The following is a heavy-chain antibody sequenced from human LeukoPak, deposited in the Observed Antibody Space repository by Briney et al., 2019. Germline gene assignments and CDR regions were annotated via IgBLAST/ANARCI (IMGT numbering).Heavy chain of an antibody. CDR3: ARDSLSDDSSGYYDF. J-gene: IGHJ4*02. Sequence: ASVKVSCKASGYTFTGYYIHWVRQAPGHGLEWMGWINPKTLGTNYAQKFRGRVTMTRDTSITTVYMELSSLRSDDTAVYYCARDSLSDDSSGYYDFWGQGGLVTVST. CDR2: INPKTLGT. D-gene: IGHD3-22*01. V-gene: IGHV1-2*02. CDR1: GYTFTGYY.